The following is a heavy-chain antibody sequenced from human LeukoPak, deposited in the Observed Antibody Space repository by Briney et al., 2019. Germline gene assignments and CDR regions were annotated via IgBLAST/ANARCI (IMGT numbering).Heavy chain of an antibody. CDR2: IRYDGSNK. D-gene: IGHD1-7*01. V-gene: IGHV3-30*02. CDR1: GFTFSSCW. Sequence: GGSLRLSCAASGFTFSSCWMSWVRQAPGKGLEWVAFIRYDGSNKYYADSVKGRFTISRDNAKNSLYLQMNSLRAEDTAVYYCARDSDNWNYVAYYYYMDVWGKGTTVTVSS. J-gene: IGHJ6*03. CDR3: ARDSDNWNYVAYYYYMDV.